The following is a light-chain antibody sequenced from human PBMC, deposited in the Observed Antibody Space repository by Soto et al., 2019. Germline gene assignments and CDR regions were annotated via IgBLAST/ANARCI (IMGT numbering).Light chain of an antibody. CDR1: QSVSSNY. CDR3: QQHGSSPPSWT. CDR2: GAS. Sequence: ETELTQSPGTLSLSPGERATLFCRASQSVSSNYLAWYQQKPGQAPRLLIYGASSRATGIPDRFSGSGSGTDFSLTISRLEPEDSAVYYCQQHGSSPPSWTFGQGTKVEIK. V-gene: IGKV3-20*01. J-gene: IGKJ1*01.